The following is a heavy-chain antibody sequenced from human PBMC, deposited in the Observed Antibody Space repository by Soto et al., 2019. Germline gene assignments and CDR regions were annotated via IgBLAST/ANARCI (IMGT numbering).Heavy chain of an antibody. CDR1: GGSISGFF. V-gene: IGHV4-4*07. CDR2: VAASGST. J-gene: IGHJ6*02. CDR3: ARGGSTHYYYGLDV. Sequence: TVSGGSISGFFWTWVRQPPGMPLEGLGHVAASGSTAYNPSLRSRLSLSLDVSKNRFSLELTSVTAADTATYFCARGGSTHYYYGLDVWGQGTTVTVS.